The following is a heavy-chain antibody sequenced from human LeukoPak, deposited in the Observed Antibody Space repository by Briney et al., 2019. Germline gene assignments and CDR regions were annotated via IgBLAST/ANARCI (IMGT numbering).Heavy chain of an antibody. Sequence: GGSLRLSCAVSGFTFSEHWMHWVRQAPGKGLEWVSRIRSDGSAPRYADSVEGRFTISRDNAKNTLFLQINNLRADDTAVYYCVRDTSVPRMHVWGQGTTVTVSS. CDR2: IRSDGSAP. V-gene: IGHV3-74*01. CDR3: VRDTSVPRMHV. J-gene: IGHJ6*02. CDR1: GFTFSEHW. D-gene: IGHD4-11*01.